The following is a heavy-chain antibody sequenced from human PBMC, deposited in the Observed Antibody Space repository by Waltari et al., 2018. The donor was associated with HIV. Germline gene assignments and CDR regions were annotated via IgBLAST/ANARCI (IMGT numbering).Heavy chain of an antibody. V-gene: IGHV1-69*06. Sequence: QVQLVQSGAEVKKPGSSVKVSCKASGGTFSSYAISWVRQAPGQGLEWMGGVIPIFGTANYAQKFQGRVTITADKSTSTAYMELSSLRSEDTAVYYCARKKTWNDGDAFDIWGQGTMVTVSS. CDR3: ARKKTWNDGDAFDI. J-gene: IGHJ3*02. D-gene: IGHD1-1*01. CDR2: VIPIFGTA. CDR1: GGTFSSYA.